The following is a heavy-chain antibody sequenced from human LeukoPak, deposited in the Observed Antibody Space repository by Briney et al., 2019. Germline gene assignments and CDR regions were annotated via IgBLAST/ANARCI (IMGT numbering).Heavy chain of an antibody. CDR3: ARGGGGRKKAPGWFDP. D-gene: IGHD3-16*01. V-gene: IGHV4-34*01. CDR2: INHSGST. J-gene: IGHJ5*02. CDR1: GGSFSGYY. Sequence: SETLSLTCAVYGGSFSGYYWSWIRQPPGKGLEWIGEINHSGSTNYNPSLKSRVTISVDTSKNQFSLKLSSVTAADPAVYYCARGGGGRKKAPGWFDPWGQGTLVTVSS.